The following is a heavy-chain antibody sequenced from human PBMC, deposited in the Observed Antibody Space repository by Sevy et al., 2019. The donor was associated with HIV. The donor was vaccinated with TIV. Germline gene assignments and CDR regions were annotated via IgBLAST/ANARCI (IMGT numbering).Heavy chain of an antibody. CDR1: GFTFSSYS. Sequence: GGSLRLSCAASGFTFSSYSMNWVRQAPGKGLEWVSYISSSSSTIYYADSVKGRFTISRDNAKNSLYLQMNSLRDEDTAVYYCPRTYYYDSSGHDAFDIWGQGTMVTVSS. CDR3: PRTYYYDSSGHDAFDI. J-gene: IGHJ3*02. V-gene: IGHV3-48*02. D-gene: IGHD3-22*01. CDR2: ISSSSSTI.